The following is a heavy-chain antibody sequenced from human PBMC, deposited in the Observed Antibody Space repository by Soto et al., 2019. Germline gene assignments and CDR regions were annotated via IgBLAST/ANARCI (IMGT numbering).Heavy chain of an antibody. J-gene: IGHJ4*02. CDR1: GFTFSSYG. D-gene: IGHD3-9*01. V-gene: IGHV3-30*18. Sequence: PGGSLRLSCAASGFTFSSYGMHWVRQAPGKGLEWVAVISYDGSNKYYADSVKGRFTISRDNSKNTLYLQMNSLRAEDTAVYYCAKESLLRYFDWLFSSFDYWGQGTLVTVSS. CDR3: AKESLLRYFDWLFSSFDY. CDR2: ISYDGSNK.